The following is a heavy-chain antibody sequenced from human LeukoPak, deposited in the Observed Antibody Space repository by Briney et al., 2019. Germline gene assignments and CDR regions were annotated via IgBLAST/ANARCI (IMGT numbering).Heavy chain of an antibody. D-gene: IGHD1-26*01. CDR2: ISSSGSTI. CDR3: ARRELLGYYYYGMDV. J-gene: IGHJ6*02. Sequence: GGSLRLSCAASGFTFSDYYMSWIRKAQGKELEWVSYISSSGSTIYYAGSVKGRFTISRDNAKNSLYLQMNSLRAEDTAVYYCARRELLGYYYYGMDVWGQGTTVTVSS. CDR1: GFTFSDYY. V-gene: IGHV3-11*01.